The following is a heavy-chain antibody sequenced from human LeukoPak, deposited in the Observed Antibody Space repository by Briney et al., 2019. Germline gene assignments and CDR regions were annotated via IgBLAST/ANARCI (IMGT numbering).Heavy chain of an antibody. CDR3: ARDPIRASTSSWDNWFDP. CDR1: GFTFSSYA. J-gene: IGHJ5*02. CDR2: ISYDGSNK. D-gene: IGHD2-2*01. Sequence: TGGSLRLSCAASGFTFSSYAMHWVRQAPGKGLEWVAVISYDGSNKYYADSVKGRFTISRDNSKNSLYLQMNSLRAEDTAVYYCARDPIRASTSSWDNWFDPWGQGTLVTVSS. V-gene: IGHV3-30-3*01.